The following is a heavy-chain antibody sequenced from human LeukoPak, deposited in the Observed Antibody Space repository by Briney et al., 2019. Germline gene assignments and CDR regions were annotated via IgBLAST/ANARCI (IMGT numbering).Heavy chain of an antibody. CDR3: ARAGSGYYPFDD. D-gene: IGHD3-22*01. CDR2: IYYSGST. V-gene: IGHV4-59*01. CDR1: GDSLSSYF. Sequence: SETLSLTCTVSGDSLSSYFWSWIRQPPGKGLEWMGYIYYSGSTNYNPSLKSRVTISVDTSNNQFSLKLSSVTAADTAVYYCARAGSGYYPFDDWGQGTLVTVSS. J-gene: IGHJ4*02.